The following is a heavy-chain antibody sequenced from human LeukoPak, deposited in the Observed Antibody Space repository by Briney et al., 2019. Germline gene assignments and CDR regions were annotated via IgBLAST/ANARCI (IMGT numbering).Heavy chain of an antibody. D-gene: IGHD3-3*01. CDR2: IRYDGGNK. CDR3: AKSGFGVVTHY. CDR1: GFTFSSYG. J-gene: IGHJ4*02. V-gene: IGHV3-30*02. Sequence: PGGSLRLSCAASGFTFSSYGMQWVRQAPGKGLEWVAFIRYDGGNKYYADSVKGRFTISRDNSKNTLYLQMNSLRAEDTAVYYCAKSGFGVVTHYWGQGTLVTVSS.